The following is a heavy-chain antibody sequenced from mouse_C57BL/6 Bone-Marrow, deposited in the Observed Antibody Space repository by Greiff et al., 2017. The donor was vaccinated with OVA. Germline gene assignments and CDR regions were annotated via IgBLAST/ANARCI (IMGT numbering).Heavy chain of an antibody. CDR3: ARGNCGSSFYAMDY. CDR1: GFNIKNTY. J-gene: IGHJ4*01. Sequence: EVQLVESVAELVRPGASVKLSCTASGFNIKNTYMHWVKQRPEQGLEWIGRIDPANDNTKYAPPFPGKATMTADTSSNTAYLQLSSLSSEDTAVYCCARGNCGSSFYAMDYWGQGTSVTVSS. CDR2: IDPANDNT. D-gene: IGHD1-1*01. V-gene: IGHV14-3*01.